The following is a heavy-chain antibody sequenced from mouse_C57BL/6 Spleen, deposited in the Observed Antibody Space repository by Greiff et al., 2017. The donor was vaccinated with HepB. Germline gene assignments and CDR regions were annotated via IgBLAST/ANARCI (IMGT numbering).Heavy chain of an antibody. CDR3: ARYELGRRYFDV. Sequence: EVMLVESGGGLVQPGGSLSLSCAASGFTFTDYYMSWVRQPPGKALEWLGFIRNKANGYTTEYSASVKGRFTISRDNSQSILYLQMNALRAEDSATYYCARYELGRRYFDVWGTGTTVTVSS. CDR1: GFTFTDYY. D-gene: IGHD4-1*01. V-gene: IGHV7-3*01. CDR2: IRNKANGYTT. J-gene: IGHJ1*03.